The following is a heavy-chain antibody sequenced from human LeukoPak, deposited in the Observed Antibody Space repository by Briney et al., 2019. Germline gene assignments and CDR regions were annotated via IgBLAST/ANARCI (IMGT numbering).Heavy chain of an antibody. CDR3: ARGGIPAYDFWSGYNY. Sequence: GGSLRLSCAASGLTLSSNYMSWVRQAPGKGLEWVSVIYSGGSTYYADSVKGRFTISRDNSKNTLYLQMNSLRAEDTAVYYCARGGIPAYDFWSGYNYWGQGTPVTVSS. CDR2: IYSGGST. CDR1: GLTLSSNY. J-gene: IGHJ4*02. D-gene: IGHD3-3*01. V-gene: IGHV3-53*01.